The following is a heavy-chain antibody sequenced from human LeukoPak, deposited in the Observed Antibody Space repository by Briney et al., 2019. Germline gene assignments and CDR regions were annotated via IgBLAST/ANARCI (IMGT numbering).Heavy chain of an antibody. CDR1: GFTFSSYG. J-gene: IGHJ4*02. V-gene: IGHV3-33*01. D-gene: IGHD3-16*01. Sequence: GRSLRLSCAASGFTFSSYGMHWVRQAPGKGLEWVAVIWYDGSNKYYADSVKGRFTISRDNSKNTLYLQMNSLRAEDTAVYYCARGGRQPRPQKYCFDYWGQGTLVTVSS. CDR3: ARGGRQPRPQKYCFDY. CDR2: IWYDGSNK.